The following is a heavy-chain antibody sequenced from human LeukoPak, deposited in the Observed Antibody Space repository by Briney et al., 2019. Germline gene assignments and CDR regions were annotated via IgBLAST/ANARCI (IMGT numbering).Heavy chain of an antibody. V-gene: IGHV3-9*01. CDR2: ISWNSGSI. D-gene: IGHD2-2*01. CDR1: GFTFDDYA. CDR3: AKDIGCSSTSCLSPYLFDY. J-gene: IGHJ4*02. Sequence: GRSLRLSCAASGFTFDDYAMHWVRQAPGKGLEWVSGISWNSGSIGYADSVKGRFTISRDDAKNSLYLQMNSLRAEDTALYYCAKDIGCSSTSCLSPYLFDYWGQGTLVTVSS.